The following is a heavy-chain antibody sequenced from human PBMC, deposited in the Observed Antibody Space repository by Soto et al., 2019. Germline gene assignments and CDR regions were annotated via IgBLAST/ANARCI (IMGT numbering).Heavy chain of an antibody. CDR1: GFTFSTYG. J-gene: IGHJ5*02. V-gene: IGHV3-21*01. CDR3: ARSGLALPYSASHWFDP. Sequence: GGSLRLSCAASGFTFSTYGMNWVRQAPGKGLEWLSSISDSGHYIYYTDSGKGRFTISRDNAKNSLFLQMSSLRGKDTAVYYCARSGLALPYSASHWFDPWGHGTLVTVSS. D-gene: IGHD3-22*01. CDR2: ISDSGHYI.